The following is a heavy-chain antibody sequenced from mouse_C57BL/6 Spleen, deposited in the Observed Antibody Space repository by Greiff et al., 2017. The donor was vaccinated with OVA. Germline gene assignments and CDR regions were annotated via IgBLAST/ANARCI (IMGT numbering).Heavy chain of an antibody. CDR1: GFTFSDYG. CDR3: AREAPDDYGSSFNDWYFDV. Sequence: EVKVVESGGGLVKPGGSLKLSCAASGFTFSDYGMHWVRQAPEKGLEWVAYISSGSSTIYYADTVKGRFTLSRDNATNTLFLQMSSLRSEDTAKYYCAREAPDDYGSSFNDWYFDVWGTGTTVTVSS. V-gene: IGHV5-17*01. D-gene: IGHD1-1*01. CDR2: ISSGSSTI. J-gene: IGHJ1*03.